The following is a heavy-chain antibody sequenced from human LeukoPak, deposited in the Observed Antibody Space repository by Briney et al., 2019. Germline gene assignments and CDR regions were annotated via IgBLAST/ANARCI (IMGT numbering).Heavy chain of an antibody. D-gene: IGHD7-27*01. V-gene: IGHV4-39*01. J-gene: IGHJ5*02. Sequence: PSETLSLTCTVSGGSISSSSYYWGWIRQPPGKGLEWIGSIYYSGSTYYNPSLKSRVTISVDTSKNQFSLKLSSVTAADTAVYYCALTGTGNWFDPWGRGTLVTVSS. CDR2: IYYSGST. CDR1: GGSISSSSYY. CDR3: ALTGTGNWFDP.